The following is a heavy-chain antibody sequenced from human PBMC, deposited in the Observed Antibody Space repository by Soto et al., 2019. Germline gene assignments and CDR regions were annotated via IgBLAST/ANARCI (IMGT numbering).Heavy chain of an antibody. CDR3: AGGLVDCSSTSCYSFDY. Sequence: SETLSLTCTVSGGSISSSSYYWGWIRQPPGKGLEWIGSIYYRGSTYYNPSLKSRVTLSVDTSKNQFSLKLSSVTAADTAVYYCAGGLVDCSSTSCYSFDYWGQGTLVTVSS. V-gene: IGHV4-39*01. CDR2: IYYRGST. CDR1: GGSISSSSYY. D-gene: IGHD2-2*01. J-gene: IGHJ4*02.